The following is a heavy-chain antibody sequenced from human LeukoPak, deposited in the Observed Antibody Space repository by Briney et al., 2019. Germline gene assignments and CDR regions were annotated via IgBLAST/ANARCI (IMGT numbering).Heavy chain of an antibody. J-gene: IGHJ3*02. D-gene: IGHD1-26*01. CDR1: GFTFDDYG. CDR3: ARVPQGVGASPAGAFDI. Sequence: GGSLGLSCAASGFTFDDYGMSWVRQAPGKGLEWVSGIIWNGGSTGYADSMKGRFTISRDNAKNSLYLQMSSLRAEDTALYYCARVPQGVGASPAGAFDIWGQGTMVTVSS. CDR2: IIWNGGST. V-gene: IGHV3-20*04.